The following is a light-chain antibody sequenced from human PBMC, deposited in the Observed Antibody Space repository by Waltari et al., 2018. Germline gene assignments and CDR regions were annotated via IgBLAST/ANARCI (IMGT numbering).Light chain of an antibody. Sequence: DIQMTQSPSAISASVGDRVTITCRGSQAITNYLAWFQQKPGKAPKRLIYGASTLQSGVPSRFSGSRSGTEFTLTISSLQPEDFATYYCLQYKSYPFTFGPGTKVDMK. CDR3: LQYKSYPFT. V-gene: IGKV1-17*03. J-gene: IGKJ3*01. CDR2: GAS. CDR1: QAITNY.